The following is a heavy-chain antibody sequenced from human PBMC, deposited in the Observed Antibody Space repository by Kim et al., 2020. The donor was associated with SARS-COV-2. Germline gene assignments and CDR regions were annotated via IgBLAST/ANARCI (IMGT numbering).Heavy chain of an antibody. Sequence: SETLSLTCTVSGGSISSRSYYWGWIRQPPGKGLEWIGSGHYSGSTYYNPSLKSRVTISVDTSKNQFSLKLSSVTAADTALYYCASLTGYTSSWYPIDYWGQGTLVTVSS. J-gene: IGHJ4*02. CDR1: GGSISSRSYY. D-gene: IGHD6-13*01. CDR3: ASLTGYTSSWYPIDY. V-gene: IGHV4-39*07. CDR2: GHYSGST.